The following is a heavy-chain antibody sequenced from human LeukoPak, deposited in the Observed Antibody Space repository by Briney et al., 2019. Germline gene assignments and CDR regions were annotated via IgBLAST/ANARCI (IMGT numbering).Heavy chain of an antibody. Sequence: SETVSLTCTVSGDSISPYYWSWLRQPPGKGLEWIAYIYYSGTTNYNPSLKSRVTISVDTSNNQFSLKLSSVTAADTAVYYCARHAHWGTGFVLYWGQGTPVTVSS. CDR2: IYYSGTT. J-gene: IGHJ4*02. CDR3: ARHAHWGTGFVLY. D-gene: IGHD3-16*01. V-gene: IGHV4-59*08. CDR1: GDSISPYY.